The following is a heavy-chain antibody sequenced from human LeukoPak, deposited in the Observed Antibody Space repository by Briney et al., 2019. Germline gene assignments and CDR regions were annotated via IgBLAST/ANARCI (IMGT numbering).Heavy chain of an antibody. CDR2: MNPNSGNT. Sequence: ASVKVSCKASGYTFTSYDINWVRQATGQGLEWMGWMNPNSGNTGYAQKFQGRVTMTRNTSISTAYMELSRLRSDDTAVYYCARGLTTVTLYYFDYWGQGTLVTVSS. V-gene: IGHV1-8*01. J-gene: IGHJ4*02. CDR1: GYTFTSYD. D-gene: IGHD4-11*01. CDR3: ARGLTTVTLYYFDY.